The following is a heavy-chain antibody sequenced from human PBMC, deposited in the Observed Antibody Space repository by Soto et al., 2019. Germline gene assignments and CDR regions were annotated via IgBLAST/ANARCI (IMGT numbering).Heavy chain of an antibody. J-gene: IGHJ6*02. V-gene: IGHV3-21*01. Sequence: EVQLVESGGGLVKPGGSLRLSCVASGFTFRTYTMNWVRQAPGKGLEWVSGIRGFSPYTFYAESVKGRFTISRDNAKNSLYLQMNGLGVEDTAVYYCARDRGYDAHDYYYIAMDVWGQVTTVTVSS. CDR3: ARDRGYDAHDYYYIAMDV. D-gene: IGHD2-15*01. CDR2: IRGFSPYT. CDR1: GFTFRTYT.